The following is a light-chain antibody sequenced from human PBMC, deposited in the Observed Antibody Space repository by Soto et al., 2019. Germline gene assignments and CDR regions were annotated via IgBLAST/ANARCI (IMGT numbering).Light chain of an antibody. J-gene: IGKJ2*01. Sequence: DIQMTQSPSTLSASVGDRVTIACRASQSISSWLAWYQQKPGKAPKLLIYDTSSLESGVPSRFSGRGSGTEFTLTISSRQPDDFATYYCQQYNSWYTFGQGTKLEIK. V-gene: IGKV1-5*01. CDR3: QQYNSWYT. CDR1: QSISSW. CDR2: DTS.